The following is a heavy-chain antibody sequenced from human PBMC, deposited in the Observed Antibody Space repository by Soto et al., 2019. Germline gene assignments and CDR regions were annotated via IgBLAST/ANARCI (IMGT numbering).Heavy chain of an antibody. CDR3: LTGPYYDFWSGYHFDY. D-gene: IGHD3-3*01. CDR2: IRNKTDGGTT. J-gene: IGHJ4*02. CDR1: GFTFSKAW. Sequence: PAGSLRISCIASGFTFSKAWMSWVRLTPGKGLEWVGRIRNKTDGGTTDYPAPVEGRFTVSRDDPGNTLYLQMDNLKTEDTAVYYCLTGPYYDFWSGYHFDYWGRGTLVTVSS. V-gene: IGHV3-15*01.